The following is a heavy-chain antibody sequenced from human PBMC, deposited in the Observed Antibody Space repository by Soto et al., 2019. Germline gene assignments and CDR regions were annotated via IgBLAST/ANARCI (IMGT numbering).Heavy chain of an antibody. CDR1: GGSFREYY. Sequence: XGTLSLTCAVNGGSFREYYWSWLRQPPGKGLEWIGEINQSGTTHYNPSLKRRINISIDTSENQFSLNLTSVTAADTATYYCARDIITVIGGEIYYYFGMDVWGQGTTVTVSS. J-gene: IGHJ6*02. V-gene: IGHV4-34*01. CDR2: INQSGTT. D-gene: IGHD3-10*01. CDR3: ARDIITVIGGEIYYYFGMDV.